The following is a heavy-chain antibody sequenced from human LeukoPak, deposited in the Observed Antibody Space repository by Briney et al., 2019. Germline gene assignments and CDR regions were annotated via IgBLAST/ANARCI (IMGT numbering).Heavy chain of an antibody. CDR1: GFLFDDYA. J-gene: IGHJ6*02. Sequence: GGSLRLSCATSGFLFDDYAMHWVRQAPGKGLEWVSGINWNGKNIGYGDPVKGRFTISRDNAKNSLSLQMNNLRREDTALYYCARQPGVAANDNNYYYGMDVWGQGTTVTVSS. CDR3: ARQPGVAANDNNYYYGMDV. CDR2: INWNGKNI. V-gene: IGHV3-9*01. D-gene: IGHD2-15*01.